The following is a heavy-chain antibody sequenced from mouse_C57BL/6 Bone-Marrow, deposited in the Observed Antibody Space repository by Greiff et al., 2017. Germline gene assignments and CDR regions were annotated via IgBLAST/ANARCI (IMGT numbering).Heavy chain of an antibody. CDR2: ISYDGSN. V-gene: IGHV3-6*01. D-gene: IGHD1-1*01. Sequence: EVKLVESGPGLVKPSQSLSLTCSVTGYSITSGYYWNWIRQFPGNKLEWMGYISYDGSNNYNPSLKNRISITRDTSKNQFFLKLNSVTTEDTATYYWARGLSITTVVDGYFDYWGQGTTLTVSS. CDR3: ARGLSITTVVDGYFDY. CDR1: GYSITSGYY. J-gene: IGHJ2*01.